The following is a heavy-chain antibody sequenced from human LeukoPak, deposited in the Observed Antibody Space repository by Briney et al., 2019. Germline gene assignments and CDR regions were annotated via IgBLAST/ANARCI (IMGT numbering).Heavy chain of an antibody. CDR3: ARHEDYGDYAVDY. J-gene: IGHJ4*02. D-gene: IGHD4-17*01. Sequence: SETLSLTCTVSGGSISSSSYYWGWIRQPPGKGLEWIGSIYYSGSTYYNPSLKSRVTISVDTSKNQFSLKLSSVTAADTAVYYCARHEDYGDYAVDYWGQGTLVTVSS. CDR1: GGSISSSSYY. V-gene: IGHV4-39*01. CDR2: IYYSGST.